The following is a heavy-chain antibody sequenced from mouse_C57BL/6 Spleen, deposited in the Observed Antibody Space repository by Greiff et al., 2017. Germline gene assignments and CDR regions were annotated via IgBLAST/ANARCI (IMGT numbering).Heavy chain of an antibody. CDR2: IYPGSGST. V-gene: IGHV1-55*01. J-gene: IGHJ3*01. CDR3: ARRATGTAWFAY. D-gene: IGHD4-1*02. CDR1: GYTFTSYW. Sequence: QVQLQQPGAELVKPGASVKMSCKASGYTFTSYWITWVKQRPGQGLEWIGDIYPGSGSTNYNEKFKSKATLTVDTSSSTAYMQLSSLTSEDSAVYYCARRATGTAWFAYWGQGTLVNVSA.